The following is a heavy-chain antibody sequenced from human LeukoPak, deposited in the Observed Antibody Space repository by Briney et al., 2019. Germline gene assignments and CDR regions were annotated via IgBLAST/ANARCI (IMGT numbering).Heavy chain of an antibody. CDR3: ASPAVWGELSLRY. V-gene: IGHV3-53*01. D-gene: IGHD3-16*02. J-gene: IGHJ4*02. CDR2: IYRGGST. Sequence: GGSQRLSCAASGFTVSSNYMSWVRQAPGKGLEWVSDIYRGGSTYYADSVKGRFTVFRDNSKNTVYLQMNSLRAEDTAVYYCASPAVWGELSLRYWGQGTLVTVSS. CDR1: GFTVSSNY.